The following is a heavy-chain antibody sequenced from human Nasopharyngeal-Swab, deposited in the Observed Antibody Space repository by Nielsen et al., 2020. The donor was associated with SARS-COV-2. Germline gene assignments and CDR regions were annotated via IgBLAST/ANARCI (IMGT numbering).Heavy chain of an antibody. CDR2: RYYTGDT. Sequence: SETLSLTCSVSGDSISSSGYYWGWVRQPPGKGLEWIGRRYYTGDTYYNPSLRGRVTLSVDTSKNQVSLKLSSVTAADTAIYYCARVVPARVTFDYWGQGLLVTVSS. D-gene: IGHD5-18*01. CDR3: ARVVPARVTFDY. CDR1: GDSISSSGYY. V-gene: IGHV4-39*07. J-gene: IGHJ4*02.